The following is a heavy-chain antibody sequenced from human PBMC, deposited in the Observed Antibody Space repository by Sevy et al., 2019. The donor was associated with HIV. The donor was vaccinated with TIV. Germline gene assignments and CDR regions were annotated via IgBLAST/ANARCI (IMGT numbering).Heavy chain of an antibody. CDR3: ARWYATDWQRRHFDN. V-gene: IGHV3-7*01. D-gene: IGHD2-2*01. Sequence: GGSLRLSCAASGFTFSTYWMTWVRQAPGTRLEWVAYINQDGSDKNYVDSVRGRFTIARDNAKNSLSLQMNSPRAEDTAIYFCARWYATDWQRRHFDNWGQGTLVTVSS. CDR1: GFTFSTYW. CDR2: INQDGSDK. J-gene: IGHJ4*02.